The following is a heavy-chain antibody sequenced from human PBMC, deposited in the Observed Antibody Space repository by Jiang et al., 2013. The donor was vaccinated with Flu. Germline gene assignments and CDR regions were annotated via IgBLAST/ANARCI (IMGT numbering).Heavy chain of an antibody. Sequence: SCAASGFTFNTYGMHWVRQAPGKGLEWVAVISYDGSYKDYADSVKGRFTISRDNSKNTLYLQMNALRAEDTALYYCAKVMPGEFADEAFDVWGQGTMVTVSS. CDR2: ISYDGSYK. D-gene: IGHD3-10*01. J-gene: IGHJ3*01. CDR3: AKVMPGEFADEAFDV. V-gene: IGHV3-30*18. CDR1: GFTFNTYG.